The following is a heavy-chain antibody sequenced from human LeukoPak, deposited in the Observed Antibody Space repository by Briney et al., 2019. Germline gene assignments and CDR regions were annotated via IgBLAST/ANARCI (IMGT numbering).Heavy chain of an antibody. CDR2: ISAYNGNT. CDR1: GYTFTSYG. J-gene: IGHJ5*02. Sequence: GASVKVSCKASGYTFTSYGISWVRQAPGQGLEWMGWISAYNGNTNYAQKLQGRVTMTTDTSTSTAYMELRSLRSDDTAVYYCARVETYYYGSGPFDPWGQGTLVTVSS. CDR3: ARVETYYYGSGPFDP. V-gene: IGHV1-18*01. D-gene: IGHD3-10*01.